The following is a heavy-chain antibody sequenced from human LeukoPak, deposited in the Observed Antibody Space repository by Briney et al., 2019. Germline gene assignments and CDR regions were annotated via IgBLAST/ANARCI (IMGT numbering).Heavy chain of an antibody. J-gene: IGHJ3*02. CDR3: ARGVHCSGGICYAFDI. Sequence: GGSLRLSCAASGFTFSTYDMSWVRQAPGKGLEWVSGINWNGGSTGYADSVKGRFTISRDNAKNSLYLQMNSLRAEDTALYYCARGVHCSGGICYAFDIWGQGTLVTVSS. D-gene: IGHD2-15*01. CDR2: INWNGGST. CDR1: GFTFSTYD. V-gene: IGHV3-20*04.